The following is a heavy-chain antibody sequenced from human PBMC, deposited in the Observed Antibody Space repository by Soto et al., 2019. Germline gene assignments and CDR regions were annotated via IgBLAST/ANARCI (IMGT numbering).Heavy chain of an antibody. CDR2: IYYSGST. Sequence: PSETLSLTCTVSCGSINSGDYHWSWIRQSPGKGLEWIGAIYYSGSTYYNPSLKSRIRISVDTSKNQFSLKVNSVTAADTAVYYCDRDYSVPSARARDVWGQGNTVTVSS. CDR3: DRDYSVPSARARDV. D-gene: IGHD1-26*01. CDR1: CGSINSGDYH. J-gene: IGHJ6*02. V-gene: IGHV4-30-4*01.